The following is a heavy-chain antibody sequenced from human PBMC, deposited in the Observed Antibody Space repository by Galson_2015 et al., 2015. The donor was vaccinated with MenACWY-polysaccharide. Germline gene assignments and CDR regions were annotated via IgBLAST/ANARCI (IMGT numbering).Heavy chain of an antibody. D-gene: IGHD3-10*01. V-gene: IGHV4-61*01. CDR1: GDSVTSVTYY. Sequence: SETLSLTCTVSGDSVTSVTYYWGWLRQSPGKGLEWIGYMSYSGRANYNPSLRSRVTISIDTSKNQFSLRLTPVTAADTAIYYCAREPTFSDGSSGCFDPWGQGTLVTVSS. CDR3: AREPTFSDGSSGCFDP. CDR2: MSYSGRA. J-gene: IGHJ5*02.